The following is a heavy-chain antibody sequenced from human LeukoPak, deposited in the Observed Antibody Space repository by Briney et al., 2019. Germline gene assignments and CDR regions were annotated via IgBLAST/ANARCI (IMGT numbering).Heavy chain of an antibody. CDR2: ISAYNGNT. Sequence: ASVKVSCKASGYTFTSYGISWVRQAPGQGLEWMGWISAYNGNTNYAQKLQGRVTMTTDTSTSTAYMELRSLRSDDTAVYYCARDSYSSSWYRHYCYGMDVWGQGTTVTISS. J-gene: IGHJ6*02. D-gene: IGHD6-13*01. V-gene: IGHV1-18*01. CDR1: GYTFTSYG. CDR3: ARDSYSSSWYRHYCYGMDV.